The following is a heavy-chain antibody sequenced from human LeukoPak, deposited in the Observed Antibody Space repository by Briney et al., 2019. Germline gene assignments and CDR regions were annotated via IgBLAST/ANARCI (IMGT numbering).Heavy chain of an antibody. Sequence: PSETLSLTCTVSSGSISSYYWSWIRQPPGKGLEWIGYMYYSGSTHYNPSLKSRVTISVDTSKKQFSLRLSSVTAADTAVYYCASSPKVRRYRNAFDIWGQGTMVTVSS. CDR3: ASSPKVRRYRNAFDI. CDR2: MYYSGST. CDR1: SGSISSYY. J-gene: IGHJ3*02. D-gene: IGHD3-16*02. V-gene: IGHV4-59*08.